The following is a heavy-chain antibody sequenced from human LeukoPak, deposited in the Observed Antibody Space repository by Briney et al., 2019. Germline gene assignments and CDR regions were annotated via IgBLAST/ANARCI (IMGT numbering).Heavy chain of an antibody. V-gene: IGHV3-48*03. CDR3: ARDLFDDYTLDY. J-gene: IGHJ4*02. D-gene: IGHD3-16*01. CDR1: GFTFISYE. Sequence: GSLSLSCAASGFTFISYEMNWVRQAPGKGLEWVSYISSSGSTIYYADSVKGRFTISRDNAKNSLFLQMNSLRAEDTAVYYCARDLFDDYTLDYWGQGTLVTVSS. CDR2: ISSSGSTI.